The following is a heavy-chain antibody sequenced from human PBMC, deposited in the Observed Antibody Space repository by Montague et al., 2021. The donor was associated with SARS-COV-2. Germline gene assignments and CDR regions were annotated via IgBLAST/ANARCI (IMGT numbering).Heavy chain of an antibody. J-gene: IGHJ4*02. V-gene: IGHV4-4*07. CDR3: ARGVVAAPPMVDY. CDR2: IYASGGT. CDR1: GAPISGFF. D-gene: IGHD2-15*01. Sequence: SETLSLTCSVSGAPISGFFWNWIRQPAGKGLEWIGRIYASGGTXXXPSXEGRVTMSVDTSKNQFSLKVNSVTAADTAMYYCARGVVAAPPMVDYWGRGTLVTVSS.